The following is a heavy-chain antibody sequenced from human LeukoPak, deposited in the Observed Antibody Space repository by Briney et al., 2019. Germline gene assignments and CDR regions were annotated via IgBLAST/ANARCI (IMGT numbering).Heavy chain of an antibody. CDR3: ARDMSTRVTPISYAFDV. V-gene: IGHV1-46*01. CDR1: EDTFTNYY. J-gene: IGHJ3*01. Sequence: ASVKVSCKASEDTFTNYYMHWVRQAPGQGPEWLGIINPNGDRTAYAQNFQGRVTMTRDASTTTFYLELSSLRSEDTAVYFCARDMSTRVTPISYAFDVWGQGTMVIVSS. D-gene: IGHD4-23*01. CDR2: INPNGDRT.